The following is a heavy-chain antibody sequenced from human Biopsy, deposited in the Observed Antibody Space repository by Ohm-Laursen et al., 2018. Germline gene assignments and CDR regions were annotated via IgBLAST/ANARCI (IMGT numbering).Heavy chain of an antibody. CDR1: GFTFSSYG. CDR3: ARDRYYGSESYSSHYNMDV. V-gene: IGHV3-33*01. J-gene: IGHJ6*02. CDR2: IWYDGSNK. Sequence: SLRLSCAAFGFTFSSYGIHWVRQAPGKGLEWVAVIWYDGSNKYSADSVKGRFSISRDNSKNTVYLQMNSLRAADTAVYYCARDRYYGSESYSSHYNMDVWGQGTTVSVSS. D-gene: IGHD3-10*01.